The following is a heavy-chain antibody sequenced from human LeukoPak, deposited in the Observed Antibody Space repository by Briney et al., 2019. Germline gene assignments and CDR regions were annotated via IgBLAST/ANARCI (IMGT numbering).Heavy chain of an antibody. CDR1: GFTFSSYW. CDR2: IKEDGSQK. CDR3: ANRGYSYGFHAFDI. Sequence: HTGGSLRLSCAASGFTFSSYWMSWVRQAPGKGLEWVANIKEDGSQKYYVDSVKGRFTISRDNVKNSLYLQMNSLRAEDTAVYYCANRGYSYGFHAFDIWGQGTMVTVSS. V-gene: IGHV3-7*01. D-gene: IGHD5-18*01. J-gene: IGHJ3*02.